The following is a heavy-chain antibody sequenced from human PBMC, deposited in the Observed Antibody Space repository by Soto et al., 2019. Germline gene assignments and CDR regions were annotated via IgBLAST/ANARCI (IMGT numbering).Heavy chain of an antibody. CDR1: VFPFGANA. J-gene: IGHJ4*02. CDR2: LSNTGRRT. V-gene: IGHV3-23*01. CDR3: EKEMAATQGPFDN. D-gene: IGHD1-26*01. Sequence: PGGSLRLSCVVSVFPFGANAMSWVRQAPGKGLEWVSGLSNTGRRTSYADSVKGRFNISRDNSENTVYLQMNSLRVEDTAVYYCEKEMAATQGPFDNWGQGTLVTVSS.